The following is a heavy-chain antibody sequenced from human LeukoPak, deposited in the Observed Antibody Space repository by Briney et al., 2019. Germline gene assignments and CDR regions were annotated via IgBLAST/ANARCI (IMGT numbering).Heavy chain of an antibody. CDR2: IYYSGST. J-gene: IGHJ4*02. V-gene: IGHV4-59*12. CDR1: GGSISSYF. Sequence: SETLSLTCTVSGGSISSYFWSWIRQPPGKGLEWIGYIYYSGSTNYNPSLKSRVTISVDTSKNQFSLKLSSVTAADTAVYYCARDDSSGSLGYWGQGTLVTVSS. CDR3: ARDDSSGSLGY. D-gene: IGHD3-22*01.